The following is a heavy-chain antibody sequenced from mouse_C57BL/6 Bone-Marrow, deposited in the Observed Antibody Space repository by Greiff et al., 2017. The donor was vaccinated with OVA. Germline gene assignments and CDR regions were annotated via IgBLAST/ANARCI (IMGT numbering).Heavy chain of an antibody. V-gene: IGHV2-2*01. J-gene: IGHJ3*01. D-gene: IGHD2-3*01. CDR2: IWSGGST. CDR1: GFSLTSYG. Sequence: QVQLKESGPGLVQPSQSLSITCTVSGFSLTSYGVHWVRQSPGKGLEWLGVIWSGGSTDYNAAFISRLSISKDNSKSQVFFKMNSLQADDTAIYYCARNLWLLLFAYWGQGTLVTVSA. CDR3: ARNLWLLLFAY.